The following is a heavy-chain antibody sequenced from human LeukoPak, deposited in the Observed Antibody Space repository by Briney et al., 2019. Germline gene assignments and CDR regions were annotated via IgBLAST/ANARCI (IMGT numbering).Heavy chain of an antibody. Sequence: GGSLRLSCAASGFSGYAMSWVRQAPGRGLGWVSVISGSGGTTHYSDSVRGRFIVSRDKSKKTVYLQMNSLRAEDTALYFCVKEPSVSPYCSGGSCYFEYWGRGTLVTVSS. J-gene: IGHJ4*02. V-gene: IGHV3-23*01. CDR3: VKEPSVSPYCSGGSCYFEY. CDR1: GFSGYA. CDR2: ISGSGGTT. D-gene: IGHD2-15*01.